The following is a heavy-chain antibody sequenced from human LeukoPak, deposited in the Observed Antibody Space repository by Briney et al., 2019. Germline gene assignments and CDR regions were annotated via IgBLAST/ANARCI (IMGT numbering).Heavy chain of an antibody. Sequence: SETLSLTCTVSGGSISSSSHYWGWIRQPPGKGLEWIGSVYYTGRAYYNPSLESRVTVFVDTSKNQFSLRLSSVTAAHTAVYYCVRIFMSSSWYLDAVDWFDPWGQGTLVTVSS. V-gene: IGHV4-39*01. CDR3: VRIFMSSSWYLDAVDWFDP. D-gene: IGHD6-13*01. J-gene: IGHJ5*02. CDR2: VYYTGRA. CDR1: GGSISSSSHY.